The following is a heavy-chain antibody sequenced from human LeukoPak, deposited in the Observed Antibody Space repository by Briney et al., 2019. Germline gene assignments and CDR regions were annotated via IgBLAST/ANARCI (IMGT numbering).Heavy chain of an antibody. V-gene: IGHV1-69*01. CDR2: ITPIFGTA. CDR1: GGTFSSYA. D-gene: IGHD3-22*01. CDR3: ARVPYYYDSSGYYPDRYYYYYMDV. Sequence: ASVKVSCKASGGTFSSYAISWVRQAPGQGLEWMGGITPIFGTANYAQKFQGRVTTTADESTSTAYMELSSLRSEDTAVYYCARVPYYYDSSGYYPDRYYYYYMDVWGKGTTVTVSS. J-gene: IGHJ6*03.